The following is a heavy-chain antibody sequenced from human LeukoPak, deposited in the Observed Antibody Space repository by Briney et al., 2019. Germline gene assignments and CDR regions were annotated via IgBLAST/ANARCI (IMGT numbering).Heavy chain of an antibody. V-gene: IGHV4-59*08. J-gene: IGHJ4*02. CDR1: GGSISSYY. CDR2: IYYSGST. CDR3: ARHGYSKDIDY. Sequence: SETLFLTCTVSGGSISSYYWSWIRQPPGKGLEWIGYIYYSGSTNYNPSLKSRVTISVDTSKNQFSLKLSSVTAADTAVYYCARHGYSKDIDYWGQGTLVTVSS. D-gene: IGHD6-13*01.